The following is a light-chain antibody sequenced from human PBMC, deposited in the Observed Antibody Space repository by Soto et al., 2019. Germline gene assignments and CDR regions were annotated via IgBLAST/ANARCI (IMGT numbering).Light chain of an antibody. CDR2: GAS. Sequence: EIVMTQSPATLSVSPGERATLSCRASQRVSRNLAWYQQKPGQAPRLLIYGASTRATGIPARFSGSGSETEFTLTISGLQSEDFAVYYCQQYNIWPPYTFGQGTKLEIK. CDR3: QQYNIWPPYT. V-gene: IGKV3-15*01. CDR1: QRVSRN. J-gene: IGKJ2*01.